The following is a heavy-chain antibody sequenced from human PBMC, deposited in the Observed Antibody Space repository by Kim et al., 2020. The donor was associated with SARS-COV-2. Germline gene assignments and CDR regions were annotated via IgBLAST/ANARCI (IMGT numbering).Heavy chain of an antibody. Sequence: SETLSLTCAVYGGSFSGYYWSWIRQPPGKGLEWIGEINHSGSTNYNPSLKSRVTISVDTSKNQFSLKLSSVTAADTAVYYCARVGGTYYDFWSGYYLGGHYYGMDVWGQGTTVTVSS. CDR2: INHSGST. D-gene: IGHD3-3*01. CDR1: GGSFSGYY. V-gene: IGHV4-34*01. CDR3: ARVGGTYYDFWSGYYLGGHYYGMDV. J-gene: IGHJ6*02.